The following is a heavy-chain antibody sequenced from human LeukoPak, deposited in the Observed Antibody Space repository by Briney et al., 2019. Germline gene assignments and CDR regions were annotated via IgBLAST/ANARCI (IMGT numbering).Heavy chain of an antibody. CDR2: ISWNSGSI. V-gene: IGHV3-9*01. CDR1: GFTFDDFA. CDR3: AKDASRHYYGSGSVNDY. J-gene: IGHJ4*02. Sequence: GRSLRLSCAASGFTFDDFAMHWVRQAPGKGLEWVSGISWNSGSIGYADSVKGRFTISRDNAKNSLYLQMNTLRAEVTALYYCAKDASRHYYGSGSVNDYWGQGTLVTVSS. D-gene: IGHD3-10*01.